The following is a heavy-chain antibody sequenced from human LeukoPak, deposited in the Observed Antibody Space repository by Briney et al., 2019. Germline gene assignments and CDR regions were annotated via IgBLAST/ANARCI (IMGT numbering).Heavy chain of an antibody. CDR3: ARHQYYYGSGSYHFDY. J-gene: IGHJ4*02. CDR2: INHSGST. D-gene: IGHD3-10*01. CDR1: GGSISSGGYY. V-gene: IGHV4-34*01. Sequence: SETPSLTCAVSGGSISSGGYYWSWLRQPPGKGLEWIGEINHSGSTNYNPSLKSRVTISVDTSKNQFSLKLSSVTAADTAVYYCARHQYYYGSGSYHFDYWGQGTLVTVSS.